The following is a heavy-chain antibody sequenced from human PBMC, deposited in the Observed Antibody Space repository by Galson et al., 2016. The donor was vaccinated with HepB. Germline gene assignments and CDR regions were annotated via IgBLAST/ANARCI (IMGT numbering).Heavy chain of an antibody. CDR3: AKDCPDFGYYFDH. CDR2: IVTKTGNP. V-gene: IGHV7-4-1*02. CDR1: GYIFVNYA. J-gene: IGHJ4*02. D-gene: IGHD3-3*01. Sequence: SVKVSCKASGYIFVNYAMNWVRQVPGQGLEWMGLIVTKTGNPIYDKGFTGRFVFTLDSSANTAYLQINSLRAEDTAVYYCAKDCPDFGYYFDHWGQGSLVTVSS.